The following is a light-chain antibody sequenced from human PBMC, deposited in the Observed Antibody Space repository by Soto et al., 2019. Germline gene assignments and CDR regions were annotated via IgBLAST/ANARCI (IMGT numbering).Light chain of an antibody. J-gene: IGKJ5*01. CDR2: GAS. CDR1: QSVSSD. V-gene: IGKV3-15*01. Sequence: EIVMTQSPATLSVSRGERATLSCRASQSVSSDLAWYQQKPGQAPRLLIYGASTRATGIPARFSGSGSGTEFTLTISSLQSEDFAVYYCQQFNNWPPITFGQGTRLEIK. CDR3: QQFNNWPPIT.